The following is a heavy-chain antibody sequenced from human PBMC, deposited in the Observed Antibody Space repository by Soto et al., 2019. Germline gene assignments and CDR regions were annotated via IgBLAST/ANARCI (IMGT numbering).Heavy chain of an antibody. CDR3: ARQRTSVVTQAYFDV. CDR1: GDSTSSRCNY. CDR2: IYYSGST. V-gene: IGHV4-39*01. J-gene: IGHJ4*02. D-gene: IGHD2-21*02. Sequence: PSETRSLTRLVTGDSTSSRCNYWGWIRQTPGKGPEWIGSIYYSGSTYNNPSLRSRVSMSIDKSKDQFSLKLKSVTAADTALYFCARQRTSVVTQAYFDVWGPG.